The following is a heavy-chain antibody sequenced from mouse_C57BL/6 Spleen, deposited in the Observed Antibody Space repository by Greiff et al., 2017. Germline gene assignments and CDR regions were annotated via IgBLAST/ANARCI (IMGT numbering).Heavy chain of an antibody. D-gene: IGHD2-12*01. CDR3: ARNYPTILHWYFDV. J-gene: IGHJ1*03. CDR1: GFSLTSYG. CDR2: IWTGGGT. V-gene: IGHV2-9-1*01. Sequence: VNVVESGPGLVAPSQSLSITCTVSGFSLTSYGVSWVRQPPGKGLEWLGVIWTGGGTNYNSALKSRLSISKDNSKSQVFLKMNSLQTDDTARYYCARNYPTILHWYFDVWGTGTTVTVSS.